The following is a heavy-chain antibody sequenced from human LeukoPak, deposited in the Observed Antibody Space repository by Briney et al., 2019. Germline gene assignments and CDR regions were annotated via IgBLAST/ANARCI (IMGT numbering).Heavy chain of an antibody. Sequence: GGSLRLSCAASGFTVSSNYRSWVRQAPGKGLEWVAVISYGGSNKYYADSVKGRFTISRDNSKNTLYLQMNSLRAEDTAVYYCAKNPSSPDYGGDYWGQGTLVTVSS. V-gene: IGHV3-30*18. CDR2: ISYGGSNK. CDR1: GFTVSSNY. J-gene: IGHJ4*02. D-gene: IGHD4-23*01. CDR3: AKNPSSPDYGGDY.